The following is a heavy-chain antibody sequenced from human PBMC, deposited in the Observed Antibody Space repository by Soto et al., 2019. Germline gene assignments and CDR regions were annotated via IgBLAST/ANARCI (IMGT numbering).Heavy chain of an antibody. CDR2: IYYSGST. J-gene: IGHJ4*02. CDR1: GGSISSYY. Sequence: QVQLQESGPGLVKPSETLSLTCTVSGGSISSYYWSWIRQPPGKGLEWIGYIYYSGSTIYNPSLKSRVTISVDTSKNQCSLKLISVTAADTAVYYCARARYDSSGYYYFDYWGQGTLVTVSS. D-gene: IGHD3-22*01. CDR3: ARARYDSSGYYYFDY. V-gene: IGHV4-59*01.